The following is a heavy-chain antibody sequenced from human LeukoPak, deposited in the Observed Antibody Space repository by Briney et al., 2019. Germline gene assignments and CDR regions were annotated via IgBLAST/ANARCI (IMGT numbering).Heavy chain of an antibody. CDR3: ARTPYCSGGSCYSGYFDY. CDR1: GYTFTGYY. CDR2: INPNSGGT. D-gene: IGHD2-15*01. V-gene: IGHV1-2*02. J-gene: IGHJ4*02. Sequence: GASVKVSCKASGYTFTGYYMHWVRQAPGQGLEWMGWINPNSGGTNYAQKFQGRVTMTRDTSISTAYMELSSLRSEDTAVYYCARTPYCSGGSCYSGYFDYWGQGTLVTVSS.